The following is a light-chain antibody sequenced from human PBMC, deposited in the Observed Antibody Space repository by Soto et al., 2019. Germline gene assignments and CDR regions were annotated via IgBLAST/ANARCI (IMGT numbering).Light chain of an antibody. CDR1: QSISSW. CDR2: KAS. V-gene: IGKV1-5*03. Sequence: DIQMTQSPSTLSASVGDRVTITCRASQSISSWLAWYQQKPGKAPKLLMSKASTLESGVPSRFSGSGSGTEFTLTIRSLKPEDFATYYCQQYNSYPTFGQGTKVDIK. CDR3: QQYNSYPT. J-gene: IGKJ1*01.